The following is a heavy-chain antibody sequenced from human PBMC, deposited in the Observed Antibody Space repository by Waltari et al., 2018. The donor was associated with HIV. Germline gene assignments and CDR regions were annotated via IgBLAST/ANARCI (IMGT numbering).Heavy chain of an antibody. V-gene: IGHV3-21*02. J-gene: IGHJ5*02. D-gene: IGHD6-6*01. Sequence: EVQLVESGGGPVTPGASLRRSWGTSGFIFNTYSLNWVRQAPGKGPEWVSSISSSGNFKHYADSVKGRFTISRDNAENSLYLQMNGLRAEDTAIYYCARDSRGSTWSLNWFDPWGQGTLVTVSS. CDR3: ARDSRGSTWSLNWFDP. CDR1: GFIFNTYS. CDR2: ISSSGNFK.